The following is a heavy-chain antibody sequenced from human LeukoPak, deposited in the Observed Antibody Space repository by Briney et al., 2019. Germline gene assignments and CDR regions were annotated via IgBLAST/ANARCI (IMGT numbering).Heavy chain of an antibody. V-gene: IGHV4-39*07. CDR1: GGSISSSSYY. D-gene: IGHD4-17*01. CDR3: ARDRYGDY. CDR2: IYYSGST. J-gene: IGHJ4*02. Sequence: ASETLSLTCTVSGGSISSSSYYWGWSRQPPGKGLEWIGSIYYSGSTYYNPSLKSRVTISVDTSKNQFSLKLSSVTAADTAVYYCARDRYGDYWGQGTLDTVSS.